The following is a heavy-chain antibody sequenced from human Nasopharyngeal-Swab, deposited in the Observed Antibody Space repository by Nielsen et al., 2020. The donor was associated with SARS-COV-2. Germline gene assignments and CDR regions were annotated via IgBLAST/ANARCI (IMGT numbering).Heavy chain of an antibody. CDR3: AKGSPGQCSSVTCTGAIYFDY. V-gene: IGHV3-23*01. Sequence: GDSLKISYAASGFSTSTYAMSWVRQAPGKGLEWVSAISARGTTYYADSAKGRFTISRDNSKNTLYLQLNRLRDEDTAVYYCAKGSPGQCSSVTCTGAIYFDYWGQGTLVTVSS. J-gene: IGHJ4*02. CDR1: GFSTSTYA. D-gene: IGHD2-2*01. CDR2: ISARGTT.